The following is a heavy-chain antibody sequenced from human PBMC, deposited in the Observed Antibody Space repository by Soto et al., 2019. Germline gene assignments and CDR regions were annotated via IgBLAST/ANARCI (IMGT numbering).Heavy chain of an antibody. J-gene: IGHJ2*01. CDR3: ARESRSSSYDSSGYSQFWLFDL. CDR1: GYTFTSYG. CDR2: ISAYNGNT. D-gene: IGHD3-22*01. Sequence: ASMKVSCKASGYTFTSYGISWVRQAPGQRLEWMGWISAYNGNTNYAQKLQGRVTMTTDTSTSTAYMELRSLRSDDTAVYYCARESRSSSYDSSGYSQFWLFDLWGRGTLVTVSS. V-gene: IGHV1-18*01.